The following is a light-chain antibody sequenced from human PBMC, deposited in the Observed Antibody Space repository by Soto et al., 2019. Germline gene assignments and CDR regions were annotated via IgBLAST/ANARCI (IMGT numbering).Light chain of an antibody. CDR3: MQSLQTPWT. Sequence: EIVMTQSPLSLPVSPVEPASISGXSSQSLLHSNGFNYLDWYVQRPGQSPQLLIYVGFKRASGVPDRFSGSGSGTDFTLRISRVEAEDVGVYYCMQSLQTPWTFGQGTKVE. V-gene: IGKV2-28*01. CDR2: VGF. J-gene: IGKJ1*01. CDR1: QSLLHSNGFNY.